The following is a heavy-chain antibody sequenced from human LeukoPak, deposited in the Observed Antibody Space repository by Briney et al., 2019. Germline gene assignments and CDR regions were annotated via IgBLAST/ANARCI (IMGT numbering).Heavy chain of an antibody. D-gene: IGHD3-9*01. V-gene: IGHV3-9*01. Sequence: GRSLRLSCAASGFTFDDYAMHWVRQAPGKGLEWVSGISWNSGGIGYTDSVKGRFTISRDNAKNSLYLQMNSLRPEDTALYYCARDSYFDWLSLDYWGQGTLVTVSS. CDR2: ISWNSGGI. J-gene: IGHJ4*02. CDR1: GFTFDDYA. CDR3: ARDSYFDWLSLDY.